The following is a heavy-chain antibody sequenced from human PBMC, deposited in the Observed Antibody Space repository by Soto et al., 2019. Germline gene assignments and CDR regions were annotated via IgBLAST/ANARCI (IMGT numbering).Heavy chain of an antibody. CDR3: ARYFRGSGRYFFDY. V-gene: IGHV3-7*03. D-gene: IGHD6-19*01. J-gene: IGHJ4*02. Sequence: PGGSLRLSCVASGFTFITSFMGWVRQAPGKGLEWVANINQDGGGTYYVDSVEGRFTISRDNAKGSPYLQMNSLRGEDTAVYYCARYFRGSGRYFFDYWGQGTLVTVSS. CDR1: GFTFITSF. CDR2: INQDGGGT.